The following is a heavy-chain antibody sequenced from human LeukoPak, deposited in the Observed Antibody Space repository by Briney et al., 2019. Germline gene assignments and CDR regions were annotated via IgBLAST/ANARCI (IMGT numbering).Heavy chain of an antibody. Sequence: ASVKVSCKASGYTFTGYYMHWVRQAPGQGLEWMGWINPNSGGTNYAQKFQGRVTMTRDTSISTAYMELSRLRSDDTAVYYCARGQGYSSGGFDYWGQGTLVTVSS. CDR1: GYTFTGYY. D-gene: IGHD6-19*01. CDR2: INPNSGGT. J-gene: IGHJ4*02. CDR3: ARGQGYSSGGFDY. V-gene: IGHV1-2*02.